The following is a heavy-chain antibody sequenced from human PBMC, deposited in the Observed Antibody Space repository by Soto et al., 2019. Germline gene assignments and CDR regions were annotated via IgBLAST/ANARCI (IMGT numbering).Heavy chain of an antibody. D-gene: IGHD3-10*01. CDR2: IYSGGYT. CDR3: GTDRGGGGY. Sequence: EVQLVESGGGLIQPGGSLRLSCAVSGFTVSNNYMSWVRQAPGKGLEGVSVIYSGGYTAYGDSVKGRFTISRDNSKNTQNLQMKSLRAGDGSVGSGGTDRGGGGYWGQGTLVTVSS. V-gene: IGHV3-53*01. J-gene: IGHJ4*02. CDR1: GFTVSNNY.